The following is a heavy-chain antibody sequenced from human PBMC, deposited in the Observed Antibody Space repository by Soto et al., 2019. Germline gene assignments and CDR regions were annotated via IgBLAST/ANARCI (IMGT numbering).Heavy chain of an antibody. CDR3: ARATMVRGVISWFDP. J-gene: IGHJ5*02. CDR2: IYPGDSDT. Sequence: ESLKISCKGSGYSFTSYWIGWVRQMPGKGLEWMGIIYPGDSDTRYSPSFQGQVTISADKSISTAYLQWSSLKASDTAMYYCARATMVRGVISWFDPWGQGMMVTVSS. D-gene: IGHD3-10*01. CDR1: GYSFTSYW. V-gene: IGHV5-51*01.